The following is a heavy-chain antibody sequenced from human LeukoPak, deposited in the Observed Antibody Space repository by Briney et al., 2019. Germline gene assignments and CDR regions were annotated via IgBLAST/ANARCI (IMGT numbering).Heavy chain of an antibody. V-gene: IGHV1-69*05. CDR3: ARDQGEQWLPTVGYFDL. J-gene: IGHJ2*01. Sequence: ASAKVSCKASGGTFSSYAISWVRQAPGQGLEWMGGIIPIFGTANYAQKFQGRVTITTDESTSTAYMELSSLRSEDTAVYYCARDQGEQWLPTVGYFDLWGRGTLVTVSS. CDR2: IIPIFGTA. D-gene: IGHD6-19*01. CDR1: GGTFSSYA.